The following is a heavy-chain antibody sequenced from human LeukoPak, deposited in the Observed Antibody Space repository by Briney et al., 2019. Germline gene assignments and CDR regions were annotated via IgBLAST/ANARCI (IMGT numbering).Heavy chain of an antibody. V-gene: IGHV3-30*18. CDR1: GFTFSSYA. Sequence: GRSLRLSCAASGFTFSSYAMHWVRQAPGKGLEWVAVISYDGSNEYYADSVKGRFTISRDNSKNTLYLQMNSLRTEDTAVYYCAKAGGIQLWPRLDYWGQGTLVTVSS. J-gene: IGHJ4*02. D-gene: IGHD5-18*01. CDR2: ISYDGSNE. CDR3: AKAGGIQLWPRLDY.